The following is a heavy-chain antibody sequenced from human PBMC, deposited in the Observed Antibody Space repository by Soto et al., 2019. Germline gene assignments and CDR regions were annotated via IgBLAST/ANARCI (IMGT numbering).Heavy chain of an antibody. CDR3: ARDFKESQYSYYWMDV. J-gene: IGHJ6*04. V-gene: IGHV3-21*06. CDR1: GFTFSSYS. Sequence: EVQLVESGGGLVKPGGSLRLSCVVSGFTFSSYSMNWVRQAPGKGLEWVSSISSSSIYTYYADSVKGRFTISRDNAKNSVYLQMNSLRAEDTAVYYCARDFKESQYSYYWMDVWGKGPTVNVSS. CDR2: ISSSSIYT. D-gene: IGHD3-10*01.